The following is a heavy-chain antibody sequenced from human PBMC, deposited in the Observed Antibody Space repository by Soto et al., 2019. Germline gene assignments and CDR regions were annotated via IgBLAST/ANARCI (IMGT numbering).Heavy chain of an antibody. CDR2: INPNSGGT. CDR3: ARARWGGYDLDY. Sequence: QVQLVQSGAEVKKPGASVKVSCKASGYTFTGYYMHWVRQAPGQGLEWMGWINPNSGGTNYAQKFQGWVTITRYTSISTAYMELSMLRSDDTAVYYCARARWGGYDLDYWGQGTLVTVSS. V-gene: IGHV1-2*04. CDR1: GYTFTGYY. D-gene: IGHD5-12*01. J-gene: IGHJ4*02.